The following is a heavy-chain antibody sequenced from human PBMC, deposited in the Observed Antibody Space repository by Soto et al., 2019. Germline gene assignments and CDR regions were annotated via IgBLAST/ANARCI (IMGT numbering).Heavy chain of an antibody. CDR3: ARMPLYRRSWSYYFDY. CDR1: GGSISSYY. D-gene: IGHD6-13*01. J-gene: IGHJ4*02. CDR2: IYYSGGT. V-gene: IGHV4-59*01. Sequence: SETLSLTCTVSGGSISSYYWSWIRQPPGKGLDWIGYIYYSGGTNYNPSLKSRVTISVDTSKNQFSLKLSSVAAADTAVYYCARMPLYRRSWSYYFDYWGQGTLVTVSS.